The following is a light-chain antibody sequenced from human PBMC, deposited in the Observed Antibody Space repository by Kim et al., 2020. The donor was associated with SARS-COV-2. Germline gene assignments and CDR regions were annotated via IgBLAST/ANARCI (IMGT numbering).Light chain of an antibody. CDR1: KLGDKY. CDR2: QDT. V-gene: IGLV3-1*01. CDR3: QAWASSTVV. J-gene: IGLJ2*01. Sequence: SYELTQPPSMSVSPGQTASITCSGDKLGDKYVCWYQQKPGQSPVLVIYQDTKRPSGIPERFSGSNSGNTATLTISGTQPMDEADYYCQAWASSTVVFGGGTQLTVL.